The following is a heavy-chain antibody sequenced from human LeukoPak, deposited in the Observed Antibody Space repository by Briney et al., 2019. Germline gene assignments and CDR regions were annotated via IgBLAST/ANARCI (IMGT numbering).Heavy chain of an antibody. Sequence: GGSLRLSCAASGFTFSSYATHWVRQAPGKGLEWVAVISYDGSNKYYADSVKGRFTISRDNSKNTLYLQMNSLRAEDTAVYYCARRGSNWGQGTLVTVSS. CDR3: ARRGSN. V-gene: IGHV3-30*04. CDR2: ISYDGSNK. CDR1: GFTFSSYA. J-gene: IGHJ4*02. D-gene: IGHD3-10*01.